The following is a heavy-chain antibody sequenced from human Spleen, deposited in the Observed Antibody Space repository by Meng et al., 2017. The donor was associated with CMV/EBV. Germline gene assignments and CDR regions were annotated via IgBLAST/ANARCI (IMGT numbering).Heavy chain of an antibody. D-gene: IGHD3-9*01. J-gene: IGHJ4*02. CDR3: ARLSGYYDILGDDY. CDR1: GYAFSNYG. Sequence: GGSLRLSCGASGYAFSNYGVHWVRQAPGKGLEWVSSISSSSSYIYYADSVKGRFTISRDNSKNTLYLQMNSLRAEDSAVYYCARLSGYYDILGDDYWGQGTLVTVSS. CDR2: ISSSSSYI. V-gene: IGHV3-21*01.